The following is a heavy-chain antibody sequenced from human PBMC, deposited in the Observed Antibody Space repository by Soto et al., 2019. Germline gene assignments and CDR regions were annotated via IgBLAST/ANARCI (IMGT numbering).Heavy chain of an antibody. D-gene: IGHD3-22*01. CDR2: ISSSSSTI. V-gene: IGHV3-48*01. CDR1: GFTFSSYS. CDR3: ARGPYYYDSNRPWGYFDL. J-gene: IGHJ2*01. Sequence: EVQLVESGGGLVQPGGSLRLSCAASGFTFSSYSMNWVRQAPGKGLEWVSYISSSSSTIYYADSVKGRFTISRDNAKNSLYLQMNSLRAEDMAVYYCARGPYYYDSNRPWGYFDLWGRGTLVTVSS.